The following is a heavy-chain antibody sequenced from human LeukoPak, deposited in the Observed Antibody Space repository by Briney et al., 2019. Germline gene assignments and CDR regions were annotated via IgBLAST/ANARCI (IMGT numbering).Heavy chain of an antibody. V-gene: IGHV4-39*01. D-gene: IGHD6-13*01. Sequence: PSETLSLTCTVSGTSVRSRNDFWGWIRQPPGKGLEWIGNIYYSGATYYNPSLKSRVTISVDTSKNQFSLKLSSVTAADTAVYYCARTAGIDYWGQGTLVTVSS. CDR1: GTSVRSRNDF. CDR3: ARTAGIDY. J-gene: IGHJ4*02. CDR2: IYYSGAT.